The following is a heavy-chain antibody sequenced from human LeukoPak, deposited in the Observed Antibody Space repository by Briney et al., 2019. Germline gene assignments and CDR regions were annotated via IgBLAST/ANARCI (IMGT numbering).Heavy chain of an antibody. J-gene: IGHJ4*02. CDR2: INPSGGST. CDR3: ARSITIFGVATLGY. Sequence: GASVKVSCKASGYSFTSYHMHWVRQAPGQGLEWMGIINPSGGSTTYAQKFQGRVTMTRDMLTSTVYMELSSLRSEDTAVYYCARSITIFGVATLGYWGQGTLVTVSS. V-gene: IGHV1-46*01. CDR1: GYSFTSYH. D-gene: IGHD3-3*01.